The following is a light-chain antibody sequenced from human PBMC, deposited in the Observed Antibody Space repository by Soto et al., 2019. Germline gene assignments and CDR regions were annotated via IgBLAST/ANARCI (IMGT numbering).Light chain of an antibody. Sequence: QSVLTQPPSVSVAPGQRVTISCTGSTSNIGAGFDVHWYQQFPGTAPQLLIYGNNNRPSGVPDRFSGSKSGTSASLAITVLQAEDEADYYGQSYDISLSASSPSWVFGGGTKLTVL. CDR3: QSYDISLSASSPSWV. CDR2: GNN. V-gene: IGLV1-40*01. CDR1: TSNIGAGFD. J-gene: IGLJ3*02.